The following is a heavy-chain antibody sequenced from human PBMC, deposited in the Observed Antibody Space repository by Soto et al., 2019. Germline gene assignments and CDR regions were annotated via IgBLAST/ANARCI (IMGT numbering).Heavy chain of an antibody. D-gene: IGHD2-21*02. CDR1: GFTFSSYE. CDR2: ISSSGSTI. V-gene: IGHV3-48*03. CDR3: AIICGGACPVDY. Sequence: GGSLRLSCAASGFTFSSYEMNWVRQAPGKGLEWVSYISSSGSTIYYADSVKGRFTISRDNAKNSLYLQMNSLRAEDTAVYYCAIICGGACPVDYWGQGTLVTVSS. J-gene: IGHJ4*02.